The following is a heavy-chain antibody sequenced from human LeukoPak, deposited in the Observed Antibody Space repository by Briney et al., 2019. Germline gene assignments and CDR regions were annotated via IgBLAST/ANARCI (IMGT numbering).Heavy chain of an antibody. Sequence: SDTLSLTCTVSGGSLSPYYWTWIRQSPGKGLEWIGYVYSTGTTNYNPSLRSRVAISVDTSKNQFSLKLTSVTAADTAIYYRARRQVGVLSGDFYYNYMDVWGKGTTVTVSS. D-gene: IGHD1-26*01. CDR3: ARRQVGVLSGDFYYNYMDV. J-gene: IGHJ6*03. CDR2: VYSTGTT. CDR1: GGSLSPYY. V-gene: IGHV4-59*07.